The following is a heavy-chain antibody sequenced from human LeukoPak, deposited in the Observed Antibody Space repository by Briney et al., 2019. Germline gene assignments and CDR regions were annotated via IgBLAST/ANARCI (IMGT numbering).Heavy chain of an antibody. CDR2: IYYTGTT. Sequence: SETLSLTCSVSGDDIYKHYWSWVRQPPGKEPEWIAYIYYTGTTSERTDYNPTLQKRVSISIDTSKSQFSLRLDSVTAADTAFYYCAEIPRIWGQGSLVTVSS. J-gene: IGHJ4*02. CDR3: AEIPRI. CDR1: GDDIYKHY. D-gene: IGHD5-24*01. V-gene: IGHV4-59*11.